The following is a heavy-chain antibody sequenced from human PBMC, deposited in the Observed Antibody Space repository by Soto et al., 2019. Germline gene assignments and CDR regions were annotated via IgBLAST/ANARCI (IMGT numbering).Heavy chain of an antibody. Sequence: GGSLRLSCAASGFTFGDYYMSWARPAPGKGLEWVSYISSSGSTIYYADSVKGRFTISTYNAKNSLYLQMNSLRAEDTAVYYCAWETEEIMITQGVDAFDIWGQGTMVTVSS. J-gene: IGHJ3*02. CDR2: ISSSGSTI. V-gene: IGHV3-11*01. D-gene: IGHD3-16*01. CDR1: GFTFGDYY. CDR3: AWETEEIMITQGVDAFDI.